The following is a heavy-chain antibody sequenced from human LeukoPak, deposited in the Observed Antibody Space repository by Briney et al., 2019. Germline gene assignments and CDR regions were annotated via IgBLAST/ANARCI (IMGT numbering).Heavy chain of an antibody. CDR2: ISAYNGNT. V-gene: IGHV1-18*01. CDR3: ARDRSNGDY. D-gene: IGHD2-8*01. J-gene: IGHJ4*02. CDR1: GYTFTDYG. Sequence: ASVKVSCKASGYTFTDYGISWVRQAPGQGLEWMGWISAYNGNTDYSQKLQGRVTMTTDTSTNTVYMELRSLTSDDTAVYYCARDRSNGDYWGQGTLVTVSS.